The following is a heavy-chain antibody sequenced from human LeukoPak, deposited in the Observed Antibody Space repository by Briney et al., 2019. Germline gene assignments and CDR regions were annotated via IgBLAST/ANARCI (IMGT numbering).Heavy chain of an antibody. J-gene: IGHJ4*02. CDR1: GGSISSGSYY. CDR2: IYYSGST. CDR3: AGYSVAARQVDY. V-gene: IGHV4-61*01. D-gene: IGHD6-6*01. Sequence: PSETLSLTCTVSGGSISSGSYYWSWIRQPPGKGLEWIGYIYYSGSTNYNPSLKSRVTISVDTSKNQFSLKLSSVTAADTAVYYCAGYSVAARQVDYWGQGTLVTVSS.